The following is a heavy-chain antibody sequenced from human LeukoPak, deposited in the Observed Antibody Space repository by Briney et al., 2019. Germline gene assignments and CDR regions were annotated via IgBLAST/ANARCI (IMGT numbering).Heavy chain of an antibody. CDR3: ARSRCSSISCASRGAFDI. V-gene: IGHV4-4*07. J-gene: IGHJ3*02. D-gene: IGHD2-2*01. Sequence: SETLSLTCAVSGGSMSTFYWNWIRQPAGKGLEWIGRIYSSGTTNYNPSLNSRVTMSVDTSRNQFSLVLNSVTAADTAVYYCARSRCSSISCASRGAFDIWGQGTMVTVSS. CDR1: GGSMSTFY. CDR2: IYSSGTT.